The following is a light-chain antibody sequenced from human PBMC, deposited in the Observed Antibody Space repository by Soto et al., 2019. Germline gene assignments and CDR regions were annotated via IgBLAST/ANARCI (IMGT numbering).Light chain of an antibody. V-gene: IGKV3-11*01. Sequence: EIVWSQSPATLSLSPGDRATLSCRASQSVSSYLAWYQQKPGQAPRLLIYDASDRATGIPARFSGSGSGTDFTLTISSLEPEDVAVYYCQQRSNWPRTFGQGTKVEIK. J-gene: IGKJ1*01. CDR2: DAS. CDR1: QSVSSY. CDR3: QQRSNWPRT.